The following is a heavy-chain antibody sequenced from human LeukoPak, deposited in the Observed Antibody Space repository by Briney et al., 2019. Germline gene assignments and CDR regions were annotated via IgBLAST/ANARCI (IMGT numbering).Heavy chain of an antibody. CDR2: IYYSGST. Sequence: SETLSLTCTVSGGSITNYYWSWIRQPPGKGLEWIGNIYYSGSTNYNPSLKSRVTISVDTSKNQFSLNLNSVTAADTAVYYCARGESAVAGDAFDIWGQGTMVTVSS. V-gene: IGHV4-59*12. CDR3: ARGESAVAGDAFDI. J-gene: IGHJ3*02. D-gene: IGHD6-19*01. CDR1: GGSITNYY.